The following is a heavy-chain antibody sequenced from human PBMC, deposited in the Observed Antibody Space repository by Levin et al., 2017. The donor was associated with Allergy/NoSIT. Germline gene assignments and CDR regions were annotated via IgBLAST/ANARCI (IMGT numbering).Heavy chain of an antibody. CDR2: ISYDGSNK. CDR1: GFTFSSYG. J-gene: IGHJ2*01. CDR3: AKDQATYYYGSGSYPHFDL. Sequence: QAGGSLRLSCAASGFTFSSYGMHWVRQAPGKGLEWVAVISYDGSNKYYADSVKGRFTISRDNSKNTLYLQMNSLRAEDTAVYYCAKDQATYYYGSGSYPHFDLWGRGTLVTVSS. D-gene: IGHD3-10*01. V-gene: IGHV3-30*18.